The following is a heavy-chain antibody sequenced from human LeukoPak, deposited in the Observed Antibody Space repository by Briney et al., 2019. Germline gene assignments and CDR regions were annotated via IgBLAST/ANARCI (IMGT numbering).Heavy chain of an antibody. V-gene: IGHV4-34*01. CDR3: ARAGYYDFWSGYFGRGNWFDP. J-gene: IGHJ5*02. Sequence: SETLSLTCTVSGGSIRGYYWSWIRQPPGKGLEWIGEINHSGSTNYNPSLKSRVTISVDTSKNQFSLKLSSVTAADTAVYYCARAGYYDFWSGYFGRGNWFDPWGQGTLVTVSS. D-gene: IGHD3-3*01. CDR1: GGSIRGYY. CDR2: INHSGST.